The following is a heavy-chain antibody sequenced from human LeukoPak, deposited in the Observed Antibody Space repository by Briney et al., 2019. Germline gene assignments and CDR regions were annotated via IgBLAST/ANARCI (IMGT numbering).Heavy chain of an antibody. CDR2: IDWDDDK. CDR1: GFSLSTSGMC. Sequence: ESGPALVKPTQTLTLTCTFSGFSLSTSGMCVSWIRQPPGKALEWLARIDWDDDKYYSTSLKTRLTISKDTSKNQEVLTMTNMDPVDTATYYCARISAPPAGPDYWGQGTLVTVSS. J-gene: IGHJ4*02. D-gene: IGHD1-26*01. CDR3: ARISAPPAGPDY. V-gene: IGHV2-70*11.